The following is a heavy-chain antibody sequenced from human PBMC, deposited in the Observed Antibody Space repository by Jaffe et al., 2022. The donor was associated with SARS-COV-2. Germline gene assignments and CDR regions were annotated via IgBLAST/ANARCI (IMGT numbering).Heavy chain of an antibody. J-gene: IGHJ4*02. CDR2: IYSGGST. V-gene: IGHV3-53*01. Sequence: EVQLVESGGGLIQPGGSLRLSCAASGFTVSSNYMSWVRQAPGKGLEWVSVIYSGGSTYYADSVKGRFTISRDNSKNTLYLQMNSLRAEDTAVYYCARVVGPGTTVGDDYWGQGTLVTVSS. D-gene: IGHD3-16*01. CDR3: ARVVGPGTTVGDDY. CDR1: GFTVSSNY.